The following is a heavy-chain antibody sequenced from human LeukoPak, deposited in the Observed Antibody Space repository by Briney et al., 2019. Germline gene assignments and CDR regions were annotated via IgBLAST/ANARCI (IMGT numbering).Heavy chain of an antibody. V-gene: IGHV3-74*01. CDR3: ARTGYTYYYGMDV. J-gene: IGHJ6*02. Sequence: GGSLRLSCAASGFTFSTYWVHWVRHAPGKGLVWVSRISSDGSSTNYADSVKGRFTISRDNAKNTLYLQMNSLRAEDTAVYYCARTGYTYYYGMDVWGQGTTVTVSS. D-gene: IGHD3/OR15-3a*01. CDR2: ISSDGSST. CDR1: GFTFSTYW.